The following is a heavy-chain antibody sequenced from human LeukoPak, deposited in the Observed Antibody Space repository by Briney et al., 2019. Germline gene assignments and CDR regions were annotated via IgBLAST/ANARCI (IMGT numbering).Heavy chain of an antibody. J-gene: IGHJ4*02. D-gene: IGHD6-13*01. CDR2: ISASDGST. CDR1: RFTFSSYA. Sequence: GGSLRLSCAASRFTFSSYAMSTVRQAPGNGLKCVSAISASDGSTYYTDYVKRRFTISRDDSKNTLYQQMNSLRAEDTAVYYCANPRANRWYHYDYWGQGSLVTVSS. CDR3: ANPRANRWYHYDY. V-gene: IGHV3-23*01.